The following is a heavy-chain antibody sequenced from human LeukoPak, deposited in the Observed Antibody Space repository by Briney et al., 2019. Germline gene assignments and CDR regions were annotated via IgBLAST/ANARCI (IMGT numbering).Heavy chain of an antibody. CDR3: ARGLDPVVVTAGVDYFDS. Sequence: QPGGSLRLSCAASGFNLITYWMTWVRQAPGNGLDWVAFVSYDGNSQYTADSVKGRFTISRDNSKNTLYLHMTSLRPEDTAVYYCARGLDPVVVTAGVDYFDSWGQGSLVSVSS. CDR2: VSYDGNSQ. D-gene: IGHD2-21*02. J-gene: IGHJ4*02. V-gene: IGHV3-30*03. CDR1: GFNLITYW.